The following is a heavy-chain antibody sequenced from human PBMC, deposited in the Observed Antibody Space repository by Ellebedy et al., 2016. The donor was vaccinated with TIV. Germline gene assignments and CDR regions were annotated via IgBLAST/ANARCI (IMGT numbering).Heavy chain of an antibody. J-gene: IGHJ4*02. V-gene: IGHV4-30-4*01. Sequence: SETLSLTXTVSGGSISSGDYYWSWIRQPPGKGLEWIGYVYYSGSTYYNPSLKSRVSISIHTSKNQFSLQLNSVTAADTAVYYCARGDYYNSGSALDYWGQGTLVTVSS. CDR1: GGSISSGDYY. D-gene: IGHD3-10*01. CDR2: VYYSGST. CDR3: ARGDYYNSGSALDY.